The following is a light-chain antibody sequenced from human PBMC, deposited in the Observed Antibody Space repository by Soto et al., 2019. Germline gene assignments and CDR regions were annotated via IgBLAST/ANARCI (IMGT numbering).Light chain of an antibody. CDR1: SSNIGSNT. CDR2: SND. J-gene: IGLJ1*01. CDR3: AAWDDSLNGYV. V-gene: IGLV1-44*01. Sequence: QSVLTQAPSASGTPGQRVTISCSGVSSNIGSNTVNWYHHLPGTAPKLLIYSNDQRPSGVPDRFSGSKSGTSASLAISGLQSQDEADYYCAAWDDSLNGYVVGTGTKLTVL.